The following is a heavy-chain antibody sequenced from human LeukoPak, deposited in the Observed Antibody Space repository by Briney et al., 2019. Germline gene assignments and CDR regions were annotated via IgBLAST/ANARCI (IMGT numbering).Heavy chain of an antibody. J-gene: IGHJ6*03. CDR3: ARRKGAYSYYYYYMDV. CDR2: IYYSGST. CDR1: GGSISSYY. V-gene: IGHV4-59*08. Sequence: KPSETLSLTCTVSGGSISSYYWSWIRQPPGKGLEWIGYIYYSGSTNYNPSLKSRVTISVDTSKNQFSLKLSSVTAADTAVYYCARRKGAYSYYYYYMDVWGKGTPVTVSS. D-gene: IGHD4/OR15-4a*01.